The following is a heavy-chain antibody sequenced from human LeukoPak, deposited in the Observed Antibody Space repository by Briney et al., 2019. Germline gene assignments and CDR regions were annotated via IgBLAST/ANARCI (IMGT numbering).Heavy chain of an antibody. CDR3: ARYLADPDRLGFDP. Sequence: SVKVSCKASGGTFSSYAISWVRQAPGQGLEWMGGIIPIFGTANYAQKFQGRVTITADESTSTAYMELSSLRSEDTAVYYCARYLADPDRLGFDPWGQGTLVTVSS. V-gene: IGHV1-69*01. D-gene: IGHD1-14*01. J-gene: IGHJ5*02. CDR1: GGTFSSYA. CDR2: IIPIFGTA.